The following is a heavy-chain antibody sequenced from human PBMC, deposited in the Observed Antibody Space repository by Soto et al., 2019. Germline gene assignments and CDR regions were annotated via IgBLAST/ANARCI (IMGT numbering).Heavy chain of an antibody. V-gene: IGHV1-18*01. D-gene: IGHD3-3*01. CDR2: ISAYNGNT. J-gene: IGHJ6*02. CDR1: GYTFTSYG. CDR3: ARDQHAYYDFWSGYYTYYYYGMDV. Sequence: ASVKVSCKASGYTFTSYGISWVRQAPGQGLEWMGWISAYNGNTNYAQKLQGRVTMTTDTSTSTAYMELRSLRSDDTAVYYCARDQHAYYDFWSGYYTYYYYGMDVWG.